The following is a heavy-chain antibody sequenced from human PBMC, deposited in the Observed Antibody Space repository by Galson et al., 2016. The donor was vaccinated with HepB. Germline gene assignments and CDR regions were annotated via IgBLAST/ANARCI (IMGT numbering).Heavy chain of an antibody. J-gene: IGHJ6*02. CDR3: PKVGENYYYYYGMDV. V-gene: IGHV3-23*01. Sequence: SLRLSCAASGFTFSNYAMSWVRQAPGKGLEWVSTISSSGGTTYYADSGKGRFTISRDKSKNTLYLQMNTLRAEDTAVYYCPKVGENYYYYYGMDVWGQGTTVTVSS. CDR1: GFTFSNYA. D-gene: IGHD1-26*01. CDR2: ISSSGGTT.